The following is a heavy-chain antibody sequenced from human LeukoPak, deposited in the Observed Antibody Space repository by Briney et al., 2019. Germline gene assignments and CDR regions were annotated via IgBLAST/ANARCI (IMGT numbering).Heavy chain of an antibody. CDR3: AVLYCSSTSCQEHNWFDP. V-gene: IGHV1-2*02. CDR2: INPNSGGT. D-gene: IGHD2-2*01. CDR1: GYTFTGYY. Sequence: ASEKVSCKASGYTFTGYYMHWVRQAPGQGLEWMGWINPNSGGTNYAQKFQDRVTMTRDTSISTAYMELSRLRSDDTAVYYCAVLYCSSTSCQEHNWFDPWGQGTLVTLSS. J-gene: IGHJ5*02.